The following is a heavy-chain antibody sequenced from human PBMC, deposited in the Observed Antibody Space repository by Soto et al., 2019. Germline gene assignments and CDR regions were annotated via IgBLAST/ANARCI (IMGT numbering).Heavy chain of an antibody. CDR3: AKPARGPFQH. Sequence: SLSLSCAASGFTFDDYAMHWVRQAPGKGLEWVSGISWNSGSIGYADSVKGRFTISRDKAKNSQYLQMNSLRAEDTALYYCAKPARGPFQHWGQGTLVTVSS. V-gene: IGHV3-9*01. CDR1: GFTFDDYA. CDR2: ISWNSGSI. J-gene: IGHJ1*01.